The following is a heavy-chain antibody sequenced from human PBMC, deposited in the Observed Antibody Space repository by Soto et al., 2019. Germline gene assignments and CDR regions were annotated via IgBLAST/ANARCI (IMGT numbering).Heavy chain of an antibody. CDR1: GFTFSSYA. CDR2: ISSNGGST. D-gene: IGHD6-19*01. CDR3: ARDMTFWGYSSGAPAFDP. Sequence: PGGSLRLSCAASGFTFSSYAMHWVRQAPGKGLEYVSAISSNGGSTYYANSVKGRFTISRDNSKNTLYLQMGSLRAEDMAVYYFARDMTFWGYSSGAPAFDPWGQGTLVTVSS. J-gene: IGHJ5*02. V-gene: IGHV3-64*01.